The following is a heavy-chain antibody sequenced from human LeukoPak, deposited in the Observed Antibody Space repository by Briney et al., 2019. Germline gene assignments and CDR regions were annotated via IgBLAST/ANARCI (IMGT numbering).Heavy chain of an antibody. CDR2: INHRGST. CDR3: ARGAYYYGSGGYFWDYYYMDV. CDR1: SVSFSGCY. J-gene: IGHJ6*03. V-gene: IGHV4-34*01. Sequence: SETLSLTCAVYSVSFSGCYWSWIRRPPGKGLEWTGEINHRGSTIYNPSLEGRVTISVDTSKNQFSLDLGYVTAAGTAVDYCARGAYYYGSGGYFWDYYYMDVWGKETTVTLSS. D-gene: IGHD3-10*01.